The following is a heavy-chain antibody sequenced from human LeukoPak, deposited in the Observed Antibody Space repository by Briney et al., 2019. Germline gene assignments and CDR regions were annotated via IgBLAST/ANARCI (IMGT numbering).Heavy chain of an antibody. J-gene: IGHJ3*02. D-gene: IGHD1-14*01. CDR1: GYSVSSNSAA. Sequence: SQTLSLTCAISGYSVSSNSAAWNWIRQSPSRGLEWLGRTYYRSKWYNDYAVSVKSRITINPDTSKNQFSLQLNSVTPDDTAVYYCVRDDGIGLDAFDIWGQGTMVTVSS. CDR3: VRDDGIGLDAFDI. V-gene: IGHV6-1*01. CDR2: TYYRSKWYN.